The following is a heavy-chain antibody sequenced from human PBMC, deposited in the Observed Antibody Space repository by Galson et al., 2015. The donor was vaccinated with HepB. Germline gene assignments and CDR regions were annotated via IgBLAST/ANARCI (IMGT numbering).Heavy chain of an antibody. V-gene: IGHV3-7*03. Sequence: SLRLSCAASGFTFSNYWMSWVRQAPGKGLEWVANIKHDANEKYYVDSVKGRFTISRDNAKNSLYLQMNSLRAEDTAVYYCARDLSSDSAHYYFPKFDYWGQGTLVTVSS. CDR2: IKHDANEK. D-gene: IGHD3/OR15-3a*01. J-gene: IGHJ4*02. CDR1: GFTFSNYW. CDR3: ARDLSSDSAHYYFPKFDY.